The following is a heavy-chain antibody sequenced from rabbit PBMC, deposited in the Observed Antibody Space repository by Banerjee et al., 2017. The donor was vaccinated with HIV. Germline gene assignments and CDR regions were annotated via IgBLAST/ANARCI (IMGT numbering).Heavy chain of an antibody. CDR2: IYTGSSGSS. D-gene: IGHD8-1*01. V-gene: IGHV1S40*01. J-gene: IGHJ4*01. CDR1: GFSFSSSYY. CDR3: ARGAGNSYYPFNL. Sequence: QSLEESGGGLVQPEGSLTLTCTASGFSFSSSYYMCWVRQAPGKGLEWIGCIYTGSSGSSAYASWVNGRFTISKTSSTTVTLQMTSLTAADTATYFCARGAGNSYYPFNLWGPGTLVTVS.